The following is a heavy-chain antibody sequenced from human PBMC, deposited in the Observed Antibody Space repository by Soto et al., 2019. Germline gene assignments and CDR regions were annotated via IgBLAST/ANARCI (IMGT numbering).Heavy chain of an antibody. CDR2: INSGSSVI. D-gene: IGHD3-22*01. Sequence: PGGSLRLSCTASGLTGLTFSTYSVNWVRQAPGKGLEWISFINSGSSVIYHADSVKGRFTISRDNAKNSLYLQMNSLRDEDTAMYYCVMYHYDGSGDNDLDYWGQGTLVTV. V-gene: IGHV3-48*02. CDR1: GLTGLTFSTYS. CDR3: VMYHYDGSGDNDLDY. J-gene: IGHJ4*02.